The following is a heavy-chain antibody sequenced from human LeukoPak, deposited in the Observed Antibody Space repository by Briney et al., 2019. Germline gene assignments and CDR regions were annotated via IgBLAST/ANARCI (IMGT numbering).Heavy chain of an antibody. CDR1: GFTFSNYA. CDR3: ARGAGTIFGEYYYYMDV. V-gene: IGHV3-30*04. Sequence: PGGSLRLSCAASGFTFSNYAIHWVRQAPGKGLEWVAVVSYDGTNQYYADSVKGRFTISRGNSKNSLYLQMNSLRADDTAVYHCARGAGTIFGEYYYYMDVWGKGTAVTVSS. J-gene: IGHJ6*03. CDR2: VSYDGTNQ. D-gene: IGHD3-3*01.